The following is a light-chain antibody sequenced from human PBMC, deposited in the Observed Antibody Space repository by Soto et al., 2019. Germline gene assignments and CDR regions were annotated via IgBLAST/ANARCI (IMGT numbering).Light chain of an antibody. CDR3: QQYGSPPLT. CDR1: QRISSY. CDR2: AAS. Sequence: DIQMTQSPSSLSASVGDRVTITCRASQRISSYLNWYQHKQGKAPKLLIYAASSLQSGVPSRFSGSGSGTDFTLTISSLQPEDFAVYYCQQYGSPPLTFGGGTKVEIK. V-gene: IGKV1-39*01. J-gene: IGKJ4*01.